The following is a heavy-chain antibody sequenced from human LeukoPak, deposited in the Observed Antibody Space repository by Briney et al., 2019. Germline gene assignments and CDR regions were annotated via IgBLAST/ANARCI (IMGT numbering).Heavy chain of an antibody. CDR3: ARSDYGDYYPEDAFDI. V-gene: IGHV1-18*01. D-gene: IGHD4-17*01. Sequence: ASVKVSCKASGYTFTSYGISWVRQAPGQGLXXXXXXXAYNGNTNYAXXXXGXXTMTTDTSTSTAYMELRSLRSDDTAVYYCARSDYGDYYPEDAFDIWGQGTMVTVSS. CDR1: GYTFTSYG. J-gene: IGHJ3*02. CDR2: XXAYNGNT.